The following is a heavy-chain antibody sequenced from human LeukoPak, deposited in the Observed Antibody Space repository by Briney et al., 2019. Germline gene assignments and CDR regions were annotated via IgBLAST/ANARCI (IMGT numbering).Heavy chain of an antibody. CDR1: GSTFSSYA. Sequence: GASLRLSCAASGSTFSSYAMSWVRQAPGKGLEWVSAISGSGGSTYYADSVKGRFTISRDNSKNTLYLQMNSLRAEDTAVYYCAKVHYYDSSGPMGYWGQGTLVTVSS. J-gene: IGHJ4*02. CDR3: AKVHYYDSSGPMGY. D-gene: IGHD3-22*01. V-gene: IGHV3-23*01. CDR2: ISGSGGST.